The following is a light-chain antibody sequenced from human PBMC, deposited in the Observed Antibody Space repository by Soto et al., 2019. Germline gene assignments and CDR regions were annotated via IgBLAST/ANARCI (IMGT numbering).Light chain of an antibody. J-gene: IGLJ1*01. CDR1: SNDVGSYNL. CDR3: CSYAGSSTYV. Sequence: QSVLTQPASVSGSPGQSITISCTGTSNDVGSYNLVSWYQQHPGKPPKLMICEGTKRPSGVSNRFSGSKSGNTASLTISGLQAEDEADYYCCSYAGSSTYVFGTGTQLTVL. V-gene: IGLV2-23*01. CDR2: EGT.